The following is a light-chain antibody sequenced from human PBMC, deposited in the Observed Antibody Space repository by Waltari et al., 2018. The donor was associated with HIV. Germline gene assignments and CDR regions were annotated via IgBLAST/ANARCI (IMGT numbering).Light chain of an antibody. V-gene: IGLV1-40*01. J-gene: IGLJ3*02. CDR3: QSYDSSLSVWV. CDR2: GNS. Sequence: QSVLTQPPSVSGAPGQRVTISCTGSSSNIGAGYDVHWYQQLPGTAPKLPIYGNSNRPSGVPDRFSGSKSGTSASLAITGLQAEDEADYYCQSYDSSLSVWVFGGGTKLTVL. CDR1: SSNIGAGYD.